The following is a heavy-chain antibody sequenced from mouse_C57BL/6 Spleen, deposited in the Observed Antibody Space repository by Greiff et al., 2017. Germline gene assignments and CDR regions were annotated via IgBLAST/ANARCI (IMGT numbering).Heavy chain of an antibody. J-gene: IGHJ3*01. CDR2: IDPETGGT. CDR3: TLYYYGFFAY. V-gene: IGHV1-15*01. CDR1: GYTFTDYE. D-gene: IGHD1-1*01. Sequence: VQLQQSGAELVRPGASVTLSCKASGYTFTDYEMHWVKQTPVHGLEWIGAIDPETGGTAYNQKFKGKAILTADKSSSTAYMELRSLTSEDSAVYYCTLYYYGFFAYWGQGTLVTVSA.